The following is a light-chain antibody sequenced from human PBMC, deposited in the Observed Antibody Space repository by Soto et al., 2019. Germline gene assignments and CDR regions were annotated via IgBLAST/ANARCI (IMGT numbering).Light chain of an antibody. J-gene: IGKJ4*01. V-gene: IGKV3-11*01. CDR2: DAS. CDR1: QSVSSY. CDR3: QQRSNWGVT. Sequence: EIVLTQSPATLSLSPGERATLSCRASQSVSSYLAWYQQKPGQAPRLLIYDASNRATGIPARFSGSGSGTDFTLSISGLETEDFAVYSCQQRSNWGVTFGGGTKVEIK.